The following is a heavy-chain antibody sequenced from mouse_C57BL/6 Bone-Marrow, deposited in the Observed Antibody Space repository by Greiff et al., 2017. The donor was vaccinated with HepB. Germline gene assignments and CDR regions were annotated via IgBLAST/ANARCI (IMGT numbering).Heavy chain of an antibody. Sequence: EVKLQQSGPELVKSGASVKISCKASGYTFTDYYMNWVKQSHGKSLEWIGDINHKNGGTRYNYKFKGKATLTVDKSSSTAYMELRSLPSKDTAVDYGARSTTVVDQYYFDYWGQGTTLTVSS. CDR3: ARSTTVVDQYYFDY. CDR1: GYTFTDYY. D-gene: IGHD1-1*01. J-gene: IGHJ2*01. CDR2: INHKNGGT. V-gene: IGHV1-26*01.